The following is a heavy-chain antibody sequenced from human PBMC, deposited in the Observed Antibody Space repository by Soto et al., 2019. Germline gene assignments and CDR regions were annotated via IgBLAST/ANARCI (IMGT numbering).Heavy chain of an antibody. V-gene: IGHV4-39*01. CDR3: ARRYRQRNCSCYSS. CDR1: GGSISSSSYY. CDR2: IYYSGST. D-gene: IGHD2-15*01. Sequence: QLQLQESGPGLVKPSETLSLTCTVSGGSISSSSYYWGWIRQPPGKGLEWIGSIYYSGSTYYNPSLKSRVTISVDTSKNQFSLKLSSVTAADTAVYYCARRYRQRNCSCYSSWGQGTLVTVSS. J-gene: IGHJ4*02.